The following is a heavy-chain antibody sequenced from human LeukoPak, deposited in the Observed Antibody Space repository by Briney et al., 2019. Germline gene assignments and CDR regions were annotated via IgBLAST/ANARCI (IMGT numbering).Heavy chain of an antibody. CDR3: ARVNVCPRCHFDY. CDR2: ISSSSSYI. Sequence: GGSLRLSCAASGFTFSSYSMNWVRQAPGKGLEWVSSISSSSSYIYYADSVKGRFTISRDNAKNTLYLQMNSLRAEDTAVYYCARVNVCPRCHFDYWGQGTLVTVSS. V-gene: IGHV3-21*01. CDR1: GFTFSSYS. D-gene: IGHD3-16*01. J-gene: IGHJ4*02.